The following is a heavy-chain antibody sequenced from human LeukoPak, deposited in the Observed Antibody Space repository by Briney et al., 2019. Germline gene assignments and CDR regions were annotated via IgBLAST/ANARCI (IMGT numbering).Heavy chain of an antibody. CDR2: IIPILGIA. V-gene: IGHV1-69*04. Sequence: GSSVKVSCKASGGTFSSYAISWVRQAPGQGLEWMGRIIPILGIANYAQKFQGRVTITADKSTSTAYMELSSLRSEDTAVYYCARDRTTHDGYNSNAFDIWGQGTMVTVSS. CDR1: GGTFSSYA. CDR3: ARDRTTHDGYNSNAFDI. D-gene: IGHD5-24*01. J-gene: IGHJ3*02.